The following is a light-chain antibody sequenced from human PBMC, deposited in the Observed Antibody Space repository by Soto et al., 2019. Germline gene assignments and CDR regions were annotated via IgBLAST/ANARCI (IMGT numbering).Light chain of an antibody. CDR3: SSYTITNTYV. J-gene: IGLJ1*01. CDR2: EVS. CDR1: SSDVGSFNR. V-gene: IGLV2-18*02. Sequence: QSVLTQPPSVSGSPGQSVAISCTGTSSDVGSFNRVSWYQQPPGTAPKLIISEVSNRPSGVPDRFSGSKSGNTASLTISGLQAEDEADYYRSSYTITNTYVFGTGTKLTVL.